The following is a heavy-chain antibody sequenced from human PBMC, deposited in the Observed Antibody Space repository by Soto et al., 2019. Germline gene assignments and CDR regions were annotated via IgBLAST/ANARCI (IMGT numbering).Heavy chain of an antibody. CDR1: GFTFSSYA. D-gene: IGHD6-19*01. V-gene: IGHV3-30-3*01. CDR3: ARAPRASIGLYNYYNGMDV. CDR2: ISYDGSNK. Sequence: PGGSLRLSCAASGFTFSSYAMHWVRQAPGKGLEWVAVISYDGSNKYYADSVKGRFTISRDNSKNTLYLQMNSLRAEDTAVYYCARAPRASIGLYNYYNGMDVRCPGTTVSVSS. J-gene: IGHJ6*02.